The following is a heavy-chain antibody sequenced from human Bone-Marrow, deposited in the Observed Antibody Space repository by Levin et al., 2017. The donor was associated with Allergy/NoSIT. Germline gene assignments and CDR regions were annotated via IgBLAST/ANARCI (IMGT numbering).Heavy chain of an antibody. Sequence: VSGPTLVKPTQTLTLTCTLSGFSLDTSGVAVAWIRQPPGKALEWLALSYWDDDDRYSPSLKTRLAITKETSKNQVVLTMSDMDPVDTATYYCALCWGSPTKQGDAFDVWGRGTRVTVSS. J-gene: IGHJ3*01. CDR3: ALCWGSPTKQGDAFDV. CDR1: GFSLDTSGVA. V-gene: IGHV2-5*02. D-gene: IGHD3-16*01. CDR2: SYWDDDD.